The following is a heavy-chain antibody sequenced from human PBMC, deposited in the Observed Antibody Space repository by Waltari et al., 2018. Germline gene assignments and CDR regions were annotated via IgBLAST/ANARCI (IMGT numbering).Heavy chain of an antibody. D-gene: IGHD3-3*01. V-gene: IGHV1-8*01. J-gene: IGHJ3*02. Sequence: QVQLVQSGAEVKKPGASVKVSCKASGYTFTSYDINWVRQATVHGLEWMGWMNPNSGNTGYAQKFQGRVTMTRNTSISTAYMELSSLRSEDTAVYYCAIGYDDFWSGYFFGAFDIWGQGTMVTVSS. CDR3: AIGYDDFWSGYFFGAFDI. CDR1: GYTFTSYD. CDR2: MNPNSGNT.